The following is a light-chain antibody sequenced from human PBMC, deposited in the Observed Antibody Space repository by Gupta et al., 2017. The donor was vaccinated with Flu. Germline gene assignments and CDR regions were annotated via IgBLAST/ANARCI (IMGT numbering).Light chain of an antibody. CDR1: QSISTY. Sequence: DIQMTQSPSSLSASVGDRVTITCLASQSISTYLNWYQQKPGKAPELLISAASTLRSGVPSRFSGSGSGTDFTLTISRLQPEDFATYSCLQSDSTPPAFGQGTQLEIK. V-gene: IGKV1-39*01. CDR2: AAS. J-gene: IGKJ5*01. CDR3: LQSDSTPPA.